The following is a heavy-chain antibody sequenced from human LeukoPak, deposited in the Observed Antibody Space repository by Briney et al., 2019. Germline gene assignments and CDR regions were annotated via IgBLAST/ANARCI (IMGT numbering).Heavy chain of an antibody. CDR1: GGSISSGGYS. Sequence: SKTLSLTCAVSGGSISSGGYSWSWIRQPPGKGLEWIGYIYHSGSTYYNPSLKSRVTISVDRSKNQFSLKLSSVTAADTAVYYCARFYDSSGYYGGYFDYWGQGTLVTVSS. D-gene: IGHD3-22*01. CDR2: IYHSGST. V-gene: IGHV4-30-2*01. J-gene: IGHJ4*02. CDR3: ARFYDSSGYYGGYFDY.